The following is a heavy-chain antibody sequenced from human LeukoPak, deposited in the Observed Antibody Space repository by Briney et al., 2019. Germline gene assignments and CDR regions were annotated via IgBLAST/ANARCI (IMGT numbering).Heavy chain of an antibody. CDR1: GSTFDDYA. J-gene: IGHJ4*02. Sequence: GGSLRLSCVISGSTFDDYAMHWVRQAPGKGLEWVSGISWNSGNIGYAESVKGRFTVSRDNAKNSLYLQMNSLRAEDTALYFCAKDLSSGGNGADYWGQGTLVTVSS. D-gene: IGHD2-8*01. V-gene: IGHV3-9*01. CDR3: AKDLSSGGNGADY. CDR2: ISWNSGNI.